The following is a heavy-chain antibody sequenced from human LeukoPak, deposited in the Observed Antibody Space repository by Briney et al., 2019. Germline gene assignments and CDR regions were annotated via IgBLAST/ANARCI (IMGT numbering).Heavy chain of an antibody. CDR1: GGSISSYY. D-gene: IGHD3-22*01. J-gene: IGHJ4*02. Sequence: SETLSLTCTVSGGSISSYYWSWIRQPPGKGLEWIGYIYYSGSTNYNPSIKSRVTISVDTSKNQFSLKLSSVTAADTAVYYCARSGSSGYYLYFDYWGQGTLVTVSS. CDR3: ARSGSSGYYLYFDY. V-gene: IGHV4-59*01. CDR2: IYYSGST.